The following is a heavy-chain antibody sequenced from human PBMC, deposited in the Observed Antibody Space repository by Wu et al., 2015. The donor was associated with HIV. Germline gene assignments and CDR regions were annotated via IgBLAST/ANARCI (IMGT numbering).Heavy chain of an antibody. Sequence: QVHLVQSGAEVKKPGASVKVSCKASGYTFTGYYMHWVRQAPGQGLEWMGWINTNSGGTNYAQKFQGRVTMTRDTSMSTTYMELSRLRSDDTAVYYCARLSIIAVGYYWGQGTLVTVSS. CDR2: INTNSGGT. CDR3: ARLSIIAVGYY. J-gene: IGHJ4*02. CDR1: GYTFTGYY. V-gene: IGHV1-2*02. D-gene: IGHD6-19*01.